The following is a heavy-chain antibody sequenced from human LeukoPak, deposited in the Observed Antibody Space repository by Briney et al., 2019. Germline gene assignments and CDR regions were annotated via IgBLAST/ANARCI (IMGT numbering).Heavy chain of an antibody. CDR2: ISSSSSYI. V-gene: IGHV3-21*01. CDR3: ARDKWPPRGYSYGSDIDY. Sequence: GGSLRLSCAASGFTFSSYSMNWVRQAPGKRLEWVSSISSSSSYIYYADSVKGRFTISRDNAKNSLYLQMNSLRAEDTAVYYCARDKWPPRGYSYGSDIDYWGQGTLVTVSS. D-gene: IGHD5-18*01. CDR1: GFTFSSYS. J-gene: IGHJ4*02.